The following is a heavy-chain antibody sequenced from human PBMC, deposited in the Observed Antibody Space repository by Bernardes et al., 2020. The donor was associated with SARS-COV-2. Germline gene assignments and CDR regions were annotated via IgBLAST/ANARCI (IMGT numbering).Heavy chain of an antibody. CDR3: ARVSTIFGVVSHGMDV. V-gene: IGHV4-31*03. Sequence: TLSLTCTVSGGSISSGGYYWSWIRQHPGKGLEWIGYIYYSGSTYYNPSLKSRVTISVDTSKNQFSLKLSSVTAADTAVYYCARVSTIFGVVSHGMDVWGQGTTVTVSS. D-gene: IGHD3-3*01. J-gene: IGHJ6*02. CDR1: GGSISSGGYY. CDR2: IYYSGST.